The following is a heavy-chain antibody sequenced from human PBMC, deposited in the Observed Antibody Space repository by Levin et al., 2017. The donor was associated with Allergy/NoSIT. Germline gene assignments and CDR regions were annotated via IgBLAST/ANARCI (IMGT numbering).Heavy chain of an antibody. CDR2: IWYDGSNK. CDR1: GFTFSSYG. D-gene: IGHD2-2*01. CDR3: AREGTSCYCAFDI. V-gene: IGHV3-33*01. J-gene: IGHJ3*02. Sequence: GGSLRLSCAASGFTFSSYGMHWVRQAPGKGLEWVAVIWYDGSNKYYVDSVKGRFTISRDNSKNTLYLQMNSLRAEDTAVYYCAREGTSCYCAFDIWGQGTMVTVSS.